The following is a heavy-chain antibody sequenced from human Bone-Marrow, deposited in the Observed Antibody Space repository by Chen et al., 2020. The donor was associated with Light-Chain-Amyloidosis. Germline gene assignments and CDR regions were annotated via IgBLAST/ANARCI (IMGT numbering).Heavy chain of an antibody. D-gene: IGHD3-16*02. V-gene: IGHV3-7*03. CDR1: GLIFSRFW. CDR3: ARANYWGSYRYNAQGFDY. Sequence: EVQLLESGGGLVQPGESLTLSCVASGLIFSRFWMTWVRQRPGKGLEWVANIKQIGTERYYVDSVKGRFTISRDNTKNSVYLQMNTLRAEDTAVYYCARANYWGSYRYNAQGFDYWGRGTLVTVSS. CDR2: IKQIGTER. J-gene: IGHJ4*02.